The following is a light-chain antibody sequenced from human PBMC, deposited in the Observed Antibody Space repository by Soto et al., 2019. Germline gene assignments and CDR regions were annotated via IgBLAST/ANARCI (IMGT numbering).Light chain of an antibody. CDR3: QQSYSTPRT. Sequence: DIQMTQSPSSLSASVGDRVTITCRASQSISNDLNWYEQKSGKAPKLLIYAASILQTGVPSRFSGSGSGTDFTLTISSLQPEDFATYYCQQSYSTPRTFGQGTKVEIK. CDR2: AAS. J-gene: IGKJ1*01. V-gene: IGKV1-39*01. CDR1: QSISND.